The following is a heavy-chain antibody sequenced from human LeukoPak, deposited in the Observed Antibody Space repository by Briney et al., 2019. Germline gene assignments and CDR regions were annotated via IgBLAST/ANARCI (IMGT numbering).Heavy chain of an antibody. CDR1: GGSISSYY. Sequence: SETLSLTCTVSGGSISSYYWSWIRQPPGKGLEWIGRIYTSGSNNYNPSLKSRVTMSVDTSKNQFSLKLSSVTAADTAVYYCAREDRYCSTTSCLYYFDYWGQGTLVTVSS. CDR3: AREDRYCSTTSCLYYFDY. CDR2: IYTSGSN. D-gene: IGHD2-2*01. V-gene: IGHV4-4*07. J-gene: IGHJ4*02.